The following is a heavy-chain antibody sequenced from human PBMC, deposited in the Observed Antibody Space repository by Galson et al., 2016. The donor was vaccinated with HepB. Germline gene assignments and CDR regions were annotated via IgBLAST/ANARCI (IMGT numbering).Heavy chain of an antibody. CDR2: ISSGSSAI. CDR1: GFTFSGYN. J-gene: IGHJ4*02. D-gene: IGHD1-26*01. Sequence: SLRLSCAASGFTFSGYNMDWVRQAPGKGLEWVSYISSGSSAIYYADSVKGRFTISRDNAKNSLYLQMNSLRDEDTAVYYCAVGGHVDYCGQGTLVTVSS. V-gene: IGHV3-48*02. CDR3: AVGGHVDY.